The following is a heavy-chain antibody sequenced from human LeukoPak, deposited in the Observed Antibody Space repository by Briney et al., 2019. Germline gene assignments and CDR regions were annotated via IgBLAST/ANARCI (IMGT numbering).Heavy chain of an antibody. CDR1: GYSLTSYW. CDR2: IYPGDSDT. J-gene: IGHJ4*02. Sequence: GESLKISCKASGYSLTSYWIGWVRQMPGKGLEWMGIIYPGDSDTRYSPSFQGQVTISADKSISTSYLQWNSLKASDTAMYYCARVVRLYASGTYTPNYFDYWGQGTLVTVSS. CDR3: ARVVRLYASGTYTPNYFDY. D-gene: IGHD3-10*01. V-gene: IGHV5-51*01.